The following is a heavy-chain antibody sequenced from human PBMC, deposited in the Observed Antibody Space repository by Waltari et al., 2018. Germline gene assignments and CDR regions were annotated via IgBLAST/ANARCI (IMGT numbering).Heavy chain of an antibody. J-gene: IGHJ6*03. V-gene: IGHV3-23*01. D-gene: IGHD2-21*01. CDR2: ISVGGDDT. CDR1: GFTFSNNV. Sequence: EVQLLESGGGLVQPGGSLRLSCAASGFTFSNNVMTWVRQAPGKGLEGVSSISVGGDDTYYADSVRGRFTISRDNSKNTLYLQMNRLRAEDTALYYCAKGQVLRDYYYYNMDVCGQGTTVTVSS. CDR3: AKGQVLRDYYYYNMDV.